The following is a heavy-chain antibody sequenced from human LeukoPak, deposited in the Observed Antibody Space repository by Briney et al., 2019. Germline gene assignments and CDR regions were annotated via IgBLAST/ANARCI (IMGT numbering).Heavy chain of an antibody. CDR1: GFTFSSYW. J-gene: IGHJ4*02. CDR3: TRRHYDILTRSYYFDY. Sequence: GGSLRLSCAASGFTFSSYWMHWVRQAPGKGLVWVSRINSDGSITTYADSVKGRFTISRDNAKNTLYLQMNSLRAEDTAVYYCTRRHYDILTRSYYFDYWGQGTLVTVSS. D-gene: IGHD3-9*01. CDR2: INSDGSIT. V-gene: IGHV3-74*01.